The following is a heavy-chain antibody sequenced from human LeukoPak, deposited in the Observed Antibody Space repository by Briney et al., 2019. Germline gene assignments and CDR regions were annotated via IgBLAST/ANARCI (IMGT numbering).Heavy chain of an antibody. D-gene: IGHD5-18*01. CDR3: ARSVDTAMVTPFDY. Sequence: SETLSLTSAVYGGSFSGYYWSWIRQPPGKGLEWSGEINHSGSTNYNPSLKSRVSISVDTSKNQFSQWLSSVIGAELAVYYCARSVDTAMVTPFDYWGHGTLVTVSS. V-gene: IGHV4-34*01. CDR1: GGSFSGYY. J-gene: IGHJ4*01. CDR2: INHSGST.